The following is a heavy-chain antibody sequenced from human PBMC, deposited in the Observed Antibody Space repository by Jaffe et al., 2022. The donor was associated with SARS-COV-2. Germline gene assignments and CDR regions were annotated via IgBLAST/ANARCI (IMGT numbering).Heavy chain of an antibody. V-gene: IGHV3-23*01. D-gene: IGHD2-2*01. Sequence: DVQVLESGGDLVQPGGSLRLSCTASGFTFSTYAMSWVRQAPGKGLEWVSGISDSGGSTYYADSAKGRFTISRDNSRNTLYLQMNRLRVDDTAVYYCVKTPTHCSSITCVGADYWGQGTLVTVSS. CDR1: GFTFSTYA. CDR2: ISDSGGST. J-gene: IGHJ4*02. CDR3: VKTPTHCSSITCVGADY.